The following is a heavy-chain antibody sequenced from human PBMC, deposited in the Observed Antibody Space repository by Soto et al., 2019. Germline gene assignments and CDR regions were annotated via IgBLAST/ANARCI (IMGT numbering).Heavy chain of an antibody. CDR1: GGSISSSNW. J-gene: IGHJ6*02. V-gene: IGHV4-4*02. CDR3: ARSDGPPYSSGWYPLDYYGMDV. Sequence: SETLSLTCAVSGGSISSSNWWSWVRQPPGKGLEWIGEIYHSGSTNYNPSLKSRVTISVDKSKNQFSLKLSSVTAADTAVYYCARSDGPPYSSGWYPLDYYGMDVWGQGTTVTVSS. D-gene: IGHD6-19*01. CDR2: IYHSGST.